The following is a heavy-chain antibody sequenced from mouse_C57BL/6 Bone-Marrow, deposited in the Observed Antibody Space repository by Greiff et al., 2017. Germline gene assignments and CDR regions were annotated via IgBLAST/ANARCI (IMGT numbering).Heavy chain of an antibody. CDR3: ARFPFDRDY. V-gene: IGHV1-64*01. J-gene: IGHJ4*01. Sequence: QVQLKQPGAELVKPGASVKLSCKASGYTFTSYWMHWVKQRPGQGLEWIGMIHPNSGSTNYNEKFKSKATLTVDNSSSTAYMQLSSLTSEDSAVYYCARFPFDRDYWGQGTSVTVSS. CDR1: GYTFTSYW. CDR2: IHPNSGST.